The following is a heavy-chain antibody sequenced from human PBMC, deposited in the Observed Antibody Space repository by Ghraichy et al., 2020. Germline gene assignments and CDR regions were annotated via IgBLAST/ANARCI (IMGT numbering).Heavy chain of an antibody. Sequence: ESLNISCAASRFTFSSYWMGWVRQAPGKGLEWVANIKQDGSEKYYVDSLKDRFTITRDNDKTYLYLQMNSLRAEDTAVYYCARDSGFYYFDYWGQGTLVTVSS. J-gene: IGHJ4*02. V-gene: IGHV3-7*01. D-gene: IGHD5-12*01. CDR1: RFTFSSYW. CDR3: ARDSGFYYFDY. CDR2: IKQDGSEK.